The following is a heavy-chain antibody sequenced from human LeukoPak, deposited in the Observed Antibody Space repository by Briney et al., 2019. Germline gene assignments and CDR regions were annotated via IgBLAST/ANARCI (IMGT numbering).Heavy chain of an antibody. CDR2: IKSKTDGGTT. CDR3: TTDAGQTTVTATDY. J-gene: IGHJ4*02. Sequence: SGGSLRLSCAASGFTFSSYWMNWVRQAPGKGLEWVGRIKSKTDGGTTDYAAPVKGRFTISRDDSKNTLYLQMNSLKTEDTAVYYCTTDAGQTTVTATDYWGQGTLVTVSS. V-gene: IGHV3-15*01. CDR1: GFTFSSYW. D-gene: IGHD4-17*01.